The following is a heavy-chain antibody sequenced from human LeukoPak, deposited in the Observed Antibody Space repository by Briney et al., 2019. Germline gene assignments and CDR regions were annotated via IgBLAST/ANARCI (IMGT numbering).Heavy chain of an antibody. CDR1: GYSISSGYY. CDR2: IYHSGST. D-gene: IGHD3-22*01. Sequence: SETLSLTCTVSGYSISSGYYWGWIRQPPGKGLEWIGSIYHSGSTYYNPSLESRVTISVDTSKNQFSLKLSSVTAADTAVYYCARGLFTYYYDSSGSIDYWGQGTLVTVSS. V-gene: IGHV4-38-2*02. J-gene: IGHJ4*02. CDR3: ARGLFTYYYDSSGSIDY.